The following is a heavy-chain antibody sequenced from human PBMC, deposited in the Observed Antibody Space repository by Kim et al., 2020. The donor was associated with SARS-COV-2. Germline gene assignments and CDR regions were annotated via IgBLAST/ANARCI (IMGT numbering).Heavy chain of an antibody. CDR3: ARDRTSMVYYYYGMDV. CDR1: GGSISIYY. Sequence: SETLSLTCTVSGGSISIYYWSWIRQPPGKGLEWIGYIYYSGTTNYNPSLKSRVTISVDTSKNQFSLKLRSVTAADTAVYYCARDRTSMVYYYYGMDVWGQGTTVTVSS. D-gene: IGHD3-10*01. V-gene: IGHV4-59*01. J-gene: IGHJ6*02. CDR2: IYYSGTT.